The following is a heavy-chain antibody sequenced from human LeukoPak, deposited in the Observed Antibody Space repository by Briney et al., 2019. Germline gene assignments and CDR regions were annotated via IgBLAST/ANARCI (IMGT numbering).Heavy chain of an antibody. V-gene: IGHV3-33*01. D-gene: IGHD6-19*01. CDR2: IWYDGSNK. Sequence: GGSLRLSCAASGFTFSSYGMHWVRQAPGKGLEWVAVIWYDGSNKYYADSVKGRFTISRDNSKDTLYLQMNSLRAEDTAVYYCARDLYSSGWYGGGYWGQGTLVTVSS. J-gene: IGHJ4*02. CDR3: ARDLYSSGWYGGGY. CDR1: GFTFSSYG.